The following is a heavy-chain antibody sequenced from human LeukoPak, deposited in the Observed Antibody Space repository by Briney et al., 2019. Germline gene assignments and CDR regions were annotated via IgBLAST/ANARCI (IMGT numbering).Heavy chain of an antibody. D-gene: IGHD3-3*01. J-gene: IGHJ4*02. Sequence: GESLRLSXXXXGFTFSTYSMNWLRLAPGKGLEWVSSISPDSNYKYYVDSVKGRFTISRDNAKSSLYLQMNSLRAEDTAVYYCARRPVDVLRFLEWLLYFDYWGQGTLVTVSS. V-gene: IGHV3-21*01. CDR2: ISPDSNYK. CDR1: GFTFSTYS. CDR3: ARRPVDVLRFLEWLLYFDY.